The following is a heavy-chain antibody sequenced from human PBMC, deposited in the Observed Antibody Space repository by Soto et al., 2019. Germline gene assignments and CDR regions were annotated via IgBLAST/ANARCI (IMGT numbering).Heavy chain of an antibody. D-gene: IGHD3-22*01. CDR1: GDSTSSNY. Sequence: QGQLQESGPGLVKPSETLSLTCSVSGDSTSSNYWGWIRQSPGQGLEWIGAVHYTGSTNYNPSFGSRVTISADTSKNQFSLNVNSVTAADTAVYYCVRGFYDSSGYSAPFDFWGQGTLVTVSS. CDR2: VHYTGST. J-gene: IGHJ4*02. CDR3: VRGFYDSSGYSAPFDF. V-gene: IGHV4-59*01.